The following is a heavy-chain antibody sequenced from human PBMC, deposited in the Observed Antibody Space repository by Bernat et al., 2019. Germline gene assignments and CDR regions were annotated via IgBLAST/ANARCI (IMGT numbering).Heavy chain of an antibody. CDR1: GFSFSSFA. Sequence: QVQLVESGGGVVQPGRSLRLSCAVPGFSFSSFAMHWVRQATGKGLEWVAVISYDGGNKYYADSVKGRFTISRDNSKNTLYLQMNSLRAEDTAVYYCAKVDSYGYPGYWGQGTLVTVSS. CDR3: AKVDSYGYPGY. CDR2: ISYDGGNK. V-gene: IGHV3-30*01. J-gene: IGHJ4*02. D-gene: IGHD5-18*01.